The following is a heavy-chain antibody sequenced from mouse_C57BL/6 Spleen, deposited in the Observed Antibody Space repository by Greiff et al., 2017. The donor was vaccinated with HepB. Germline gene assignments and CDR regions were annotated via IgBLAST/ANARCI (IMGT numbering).Heavy chain of an antibody. CDR2: TNPTNGRT. V-gene: IGHV1S81*02. CDR3: ARIKKLVATYFDY. CDR1: GYTFTSYW. Sequence: VQLQQSGAELVKAGASVKMSCKASGYTFTSYWMHWVKQRLGQGLEWFAETNPTNGRTYYNEKFKSKATLTVDKSSSTAYMLLSGPTFEDSAVYYSARIKKLVATYFDYWDQGTTLTVSS. D-gene: IGHD1-1*01. J-gene: IGHJ2*01.